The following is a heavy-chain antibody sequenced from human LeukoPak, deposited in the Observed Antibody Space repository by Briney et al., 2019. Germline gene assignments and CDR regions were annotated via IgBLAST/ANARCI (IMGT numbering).Heavy chain of an antibody. Sequence: PGGSLRLSCAASGFTFSSYAMSWVRQAPGKGLEWVGYITSEARGGTTQYAASVADRITISRDDSKSIAYLQLNSLKPEDAAVYYCTRGRCGPCLIDYWGQGTLVTVSS. J-gene: IGHJ4*02. CDR1: GFTFSSYA. CDR2: ITSEARGGTT. CDR3: TRGRCGPCLIDY. V-gene: IGHV3-49*04. D-gene: IGHD2-21*01.